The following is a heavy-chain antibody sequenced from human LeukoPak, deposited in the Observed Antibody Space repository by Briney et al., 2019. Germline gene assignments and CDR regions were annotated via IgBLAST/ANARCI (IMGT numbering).Heavy chain of an antibody. CDR2: INSGGDDI. CDR3: ARDTIQPGLIDD. D-gene: IGHD2-2*01. J-gene: IGHJ4*02. V-gene: IGHV3-21*05. CDR1: GFTFSLYA. Sequence: GGSLRLSCPASGFTFSLYAMNWVRQAPGKDLEWISYINSGGDDIHYAASVKGRFTISRDDARNTLYLQLSSLRADDTAVYYCARDTIQPGLIDDWGQGTLVTVSS.